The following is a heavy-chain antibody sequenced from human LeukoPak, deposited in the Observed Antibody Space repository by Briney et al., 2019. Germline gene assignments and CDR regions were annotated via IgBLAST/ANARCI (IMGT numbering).Heavy chain of an antibody. CDR2: IGKAGDT. V-gene: IGHV3-13*01. CDR3: TRGAEGFDP. D-gene: IGHD1-26*01. Sequence: AGGSLRLSCAASGLTFSNYDMHWVREAAGKGLEWVSGIGKAGDTYYVGSVRGRFTISRENGKNSLYLQMNSLRVGDTAVYYCTRGAEGFDPWGQGTLVTVSS. J-gene: IGHJ5*02. CDR1: GLTFSNYD.